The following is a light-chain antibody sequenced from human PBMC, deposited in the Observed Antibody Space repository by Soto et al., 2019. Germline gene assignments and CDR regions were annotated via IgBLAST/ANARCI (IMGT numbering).Light chain of an antibody. CDR3: QQYGSSPLT. CDR2: DAS. J-gene: IGKJ4*01. V-gene: IGKV3-11*01. CDR1: QSVSSY. Sequence: EIVLTQSPATLSLSPGERAALSCRASQSVSSYLAWYQQKPGQAPRLLIYDASKRAPGIPARFTGSGSGTDFTLTISSLEPEDFAVYYCQQYGSSPLTFGGGTKVEIK.